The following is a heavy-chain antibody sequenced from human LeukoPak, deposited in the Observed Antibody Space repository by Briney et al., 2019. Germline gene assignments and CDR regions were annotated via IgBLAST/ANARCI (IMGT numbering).Heavy chain of an antibody. Sequence: GGSLRLSCGGSGFTFSDYGMSWVRQAPGKGLEWVSGISGRGARTHYADSVMGRFTISRDNSKNTLHLQMNNLRVEDMAVYYCAKGPTVATEFFFDKWGQGTLVTVSS. D-gene: IGHD5-12*01. J-gene: IGHJ4*02. CDR1: GFTFSDYG. CDR2: ISGRGART. CDR3: AKGPTVATEFFFDK. V-gene: IGHV3-23*01.